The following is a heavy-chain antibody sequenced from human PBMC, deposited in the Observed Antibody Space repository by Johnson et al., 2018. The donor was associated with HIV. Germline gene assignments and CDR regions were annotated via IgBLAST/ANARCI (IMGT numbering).Heavy chain of an antibody. CDR2: IRYDGSNK. CDR3: AKDMRQWELLDAFDI. CDR1: GFTFSSYG. D-gene: IGHD1-26*01. J-gene: IGHJ3*02. Sequence: QVQLVESGGGVVQPGGSLRLSCAASGFTFSSYGIHWVRQAPGKGLEWVSFIRYDGSNKYYADSVKGRFTISRDNSKNTLYLQMNSLRAEDTAVYYCAKDMRQWELLDAFDIWGQGTMVTVSS. V-gene: IGHV3-30*02.